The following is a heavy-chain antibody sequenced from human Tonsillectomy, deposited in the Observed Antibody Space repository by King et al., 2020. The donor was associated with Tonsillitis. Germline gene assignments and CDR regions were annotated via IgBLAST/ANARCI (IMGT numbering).Heavy chain of an antibody. CDR2: IYYSGST. V-gene: IGHV4-39*01. J-gene: IGHJ4*02. CDR3: ARHALSISRQHTPHFDH. D-gene: IGHD6-13*01. Sequence: QLQESGPGLVKPSETLSLTCTVSGFSISSSNYYWAWIRQPPGKGLEWIGTIYYSGSTYYNENRVTISIDTSKNQFFLNLNSVTAADTAVYYCARHALSISRQHTPHFDHWGQGTLVTVSS. CDR1: GFSISSSNYY.